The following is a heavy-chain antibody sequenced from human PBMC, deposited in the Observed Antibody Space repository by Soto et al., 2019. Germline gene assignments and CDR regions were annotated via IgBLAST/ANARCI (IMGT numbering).Heavy chain of an antibody. D-gene: IGHD3-22*01. Sequence: SETLSLTCTVTGGSISSGSSYWGWIRQPPGKGLEWIGSIYYSGSTYYNPSLKSRVTISVDTSKNQFSLKLSSVTAADTAVYYCARHGAYGRSGYYDSWGRGTLVTVS. J-gene: IGHJ5*01. CDR2: IYYSGST. V-gene: IGHV4-39*01. CDR1: GGSISSGSSY. CDR3: ARHGAYGRSGYYDS.